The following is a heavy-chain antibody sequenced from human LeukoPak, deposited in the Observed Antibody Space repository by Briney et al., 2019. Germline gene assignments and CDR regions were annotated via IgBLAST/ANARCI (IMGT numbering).Heavy chain of an antibody. CDR3: AKDLVVVITTLGAFDI. Sequence: GGSLRLSCAASGFTFSSYAIHWVRQAPGKGLEWVAVISYDGSNKYYADSVKGRFTISRDNSKNTLYLQMNSLRAEDTAVYYCAKDLVVVITTLGAFDIWGQGTMVTVSS. V-gene: IGHV3-30-3*01. CDR1: GFTFSSYA. J-gene: IGHJ3*02. D-gene: IGHD3-22*01. CDR2: ISYDGSNK.